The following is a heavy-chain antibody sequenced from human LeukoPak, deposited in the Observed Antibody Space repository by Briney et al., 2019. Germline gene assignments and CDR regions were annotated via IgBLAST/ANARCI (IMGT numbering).Heavy chain of an antibody. D-gene: IGHD4-17*01. CDR3: ARTYGDYVYFDY. J-gene: IGHJ4*02. CDR1: GGSISSYY. Sequence: PSGTLSLTCTVSGGSISSYYWSWIRQPPWKGLEWIGYIYYSGSTNYNPSLKSRVTISVDTSKNQFSLKLSSVTAADTAVYYCARTYGDYVYFDYWGQGTLVTVSS. V-gene: IGHV4-59*01. CDR2: IYYSGST.